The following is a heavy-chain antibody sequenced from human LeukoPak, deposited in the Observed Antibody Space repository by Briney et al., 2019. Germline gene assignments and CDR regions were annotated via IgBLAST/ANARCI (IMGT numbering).Heavy chain of an antibody. CDR1: GYSFTGNY. Sequence: ASVKVSCKASGYSFTGNYMHWVRQAPGQGLEWMGWINPNSGDTNFAQKFQGRVTMTRDTSISTAYMELSRLRSDDTAVYYCARPDPDYCSSTSCYSPPMYYWGQGTLVTVSS. J-gene: IGHJ4*02. V-gene: IGHV1-2*02. CDR2: INPNSGDT. D-gene: IGHD2-2*02. CDR3: ARPDPDYCSSTSCYSPPMYY.